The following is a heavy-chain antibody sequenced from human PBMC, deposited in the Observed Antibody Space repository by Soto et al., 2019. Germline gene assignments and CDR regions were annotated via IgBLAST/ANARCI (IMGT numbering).Heavy chain of an antibody. CDR2: IYHTGTT. CDR3: ARSLRFLEWQYGMDV. Sequence: SETLSLTCAVSGDSIIGIYHWAWIRQSPGRGLEWIASIYHTGTTYYTPSLESRVTISVDTSKNQFSLRLSSVTAADSAVYYCARSLRFLEWQYGMDVWGQGTTVTVSS. D-gene: IGHD3-3*01. V-gene: IGHV4-38-2*01. CDR1: GDSIIGIYH. J-gene: IGHJ6*02.